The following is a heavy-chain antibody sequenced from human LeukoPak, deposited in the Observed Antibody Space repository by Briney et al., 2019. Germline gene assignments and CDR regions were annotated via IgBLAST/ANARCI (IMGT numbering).Heavy chain of an antibody. J-gene: IGHJ4*02. V-gene: IGHV3-48*03. Sequence: GGPLRLSCAASGFTFSSYEMNWVRQAPGKGLEWVSYISSSGSTIYYADSVKGRFTISRDNAKNSLYLQMNSLRAEDTAVYYCARDPARSGYDFMDYWGQGTLVTVSS. CDR2: ISSSGSTI. CDR3: ARDPARSGYDFMDY. CDR1: GFTFSSYE. D-gene: IGHD5-12*01.